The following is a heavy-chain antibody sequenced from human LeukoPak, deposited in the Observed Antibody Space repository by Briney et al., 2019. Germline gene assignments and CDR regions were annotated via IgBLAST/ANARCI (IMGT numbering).Heavy chain of an antibody. D-gene: IGHD1-20*01. J-gene: IGHJ4*02. V-gene: IGHV3-72*01. CDR2: SRTKANSFST. CDR1: GFTFSDHY. CDR3: ARYLRYPVFFDY. Sequence: GGSLRLSCAASGFTFSDHYMDWVRQAPGKGLEWVGRSRTKANSFSTEYAASVQGRFTISRDDSQNSLYLQMNSLKTEDTAVYYCARYLRYPVFFDYWGQGTLVTVSS.